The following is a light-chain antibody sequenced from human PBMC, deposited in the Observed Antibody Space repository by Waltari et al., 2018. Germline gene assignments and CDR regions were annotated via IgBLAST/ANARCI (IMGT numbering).Light chain of an antibody. V-gene: IGLV1-44*01. CDR2: SNN. CDR3: ATWDDSLNGRV. CDR1: SSNIGSNT. Sequence: QSVLTQPPSASGTPGQRVTISCSGSSSNIGSNTVAWYEQFPGMAHRLLIYSNNERTSGVPDRFFGSKSGSSASLTISGLHFEDEADYYCATWDDSLNGRVFGGGTKLTVL. J-gene: IGLJ3*02.